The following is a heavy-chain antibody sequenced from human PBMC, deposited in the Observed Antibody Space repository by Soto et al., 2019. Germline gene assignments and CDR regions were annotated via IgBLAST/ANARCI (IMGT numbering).Heavy chain of an antibody. V-gene: IGHV4-59*08. J-gene: IGHJ4*02. CDR2: IYYSGST. CDR3: ARNLITIFGVVTPAFDY. CDR1: GGSISSYY. D-gene: IGHD3-3*01. Sequence: SETLSLICTVSGGSISSYYWSWIRQPPGKGLEWIGYIYYSGSTNYNPSLKSRVTISVDTSKNQFSLKLSSVTAADTAVYYCARNLITIFGVVTPAFDYWGQGTLVTVSS.